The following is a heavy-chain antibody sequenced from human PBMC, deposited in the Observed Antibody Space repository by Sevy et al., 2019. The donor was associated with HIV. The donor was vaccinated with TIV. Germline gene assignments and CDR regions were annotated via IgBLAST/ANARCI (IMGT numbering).Heavy chain of an antibody. CDR3: AKGYYYDSSGGDAFDI. CDR2: ISGSGGST. Sequence: GGSLRLSCAASGFTFSSYAISWVRQAPGKGLEWVSAISGSGGSTYYADSVKGRFTISRDNSKNTLYLQMNSLRAEDTAVYYCAKGYYYDSSGGDAFDIWGQGTMVTVSS. CDR1: GFTFSSYA. J-gene: IGHJ3*02. V-gene: IGHV3-23*01. D-gene: IGHD3-22*01.